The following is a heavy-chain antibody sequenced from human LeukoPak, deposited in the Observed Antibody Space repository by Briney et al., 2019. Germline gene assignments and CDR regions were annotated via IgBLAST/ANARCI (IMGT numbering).Heavy chain of an antibody. CDR2: VNHSGST. D-gene: IGHD3-10*01. Sequence: SETLSLTCAVYGGSFSGYYWSWIRQPPGKGLEWIGEVNHSGSTNYNPSLKSRVTISVDTSKNQFSLKLSSVTAADTAVYYCARAGYYGSGSDPPNVWFDPWGQGTLVTVSS. CDR3: ARAGYYGSGSDPPNVWFDP. V-gene: IGHV4-34*01. CDR1: GGSFSGYY. J-gene: IGHJ5*02.